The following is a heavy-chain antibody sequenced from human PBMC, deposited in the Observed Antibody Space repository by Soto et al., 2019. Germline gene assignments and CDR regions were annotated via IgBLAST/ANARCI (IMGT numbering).Heavy chain of an antibody. J-gene: IGHJ6*02. V-gene: IGHV4-31*03. CDR1: GGSISSGGYY. D-gene: IGHD2-15*01. Sequence: SETLSLTCTVSGGSISSGGYYWSWIRQHPGKGLEWIGYIYYSGSTYYNPSLKSRVTISVDTSKNQFPLKLSSVTAADTAVYYCAREAKYCSGGSCYSYYYGMDVWGQGTTVTVSS. CDR2: IYYSGST. CDR3: AREAKYCSGGSCYSYYYGMDV.